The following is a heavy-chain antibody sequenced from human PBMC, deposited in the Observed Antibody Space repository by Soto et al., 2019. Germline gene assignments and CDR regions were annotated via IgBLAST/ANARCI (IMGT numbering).Heavy chain of an antibody. CDR1: GFTFSDYY. CDR3: TTDPVTMIVVVPSSG. Sequence: PGGSLRLSCAASGFTFSDYYMNWIRQAPGKGLEWVGRIKSKTDGGTTDYAAPVKGRFTISRDDSKNTLYLQMNSLKTEDTAVYYCTTDPVTMIVVVPSSGWGQGTLVTVSS. CDR2: IKSKTDGGTT. D-gene: IGHD3-22*01. J-gene: IGHJ4*02. V-gene: IGHV3-15*07.